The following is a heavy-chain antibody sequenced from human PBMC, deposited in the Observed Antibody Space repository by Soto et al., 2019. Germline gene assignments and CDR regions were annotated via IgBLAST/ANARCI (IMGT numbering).Heavy chain of an antibody. V-gene: IGHV3-30-3*01. D-gene: IGHD3-10*01. J-gene: IGHJ4*02. CDR2: ISYDGSNK. CDR3: ARDLVVLWFGELFEITGSLDY. Sequence: PGGSLRLSCAASGFTFSSYAMHGVRKAPGKGLEWVAVISYDGSNKYYADSVKGRFTISRDNSKNTLYLQMNSLRAEDTAVYYSARDLVVLWFGELFEITGSLDYWGQGTLVTVSS. CDR1: GFTFSSYA.